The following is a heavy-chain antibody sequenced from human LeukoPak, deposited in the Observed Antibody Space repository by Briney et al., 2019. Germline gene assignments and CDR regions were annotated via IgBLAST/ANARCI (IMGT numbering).Heavy chain of an antibody. Sequence: GGSLRLSCAASGFAFRSYAMTWVRQAPGKGLEWVSGISNDAYDTYYAASVAGRFTISRDNFKNTLYLQMSSLRAEDTAVYYCANGPVQLDYWGQETLVTVSS. D-gene: IGHD3-10*02. J-gene: IGHJ4*02. CDR3: ANGPVQLDY. CDR1: GFAFRSYA. V-gene: IGHV3-23*01. CDR2: ISNDAYDT.